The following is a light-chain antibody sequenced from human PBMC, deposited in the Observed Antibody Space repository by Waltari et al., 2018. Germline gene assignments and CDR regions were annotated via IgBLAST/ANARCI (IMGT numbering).Light chain of an antibody. Sequence: DIQMTQSPSPLSASVGDRVTITCRASQSVSSWLAWYRQKPGEAPKLLIYDASSLESGVPSRFSGSGSGTEFTLTISSLQSDDFATYYCQQYRGLWTFGQGTRVEVK. J-gene: IGKJ1*01. CDR3: QQYRGLWT. CDR1: QSVSSW. V-gene: IGKV1-5*01. CDR2: DAS.